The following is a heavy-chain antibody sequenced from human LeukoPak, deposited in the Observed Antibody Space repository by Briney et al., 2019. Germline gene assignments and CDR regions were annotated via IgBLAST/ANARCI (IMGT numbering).Heavy chain of an antibody. V-gene: IGHV3-21*01. CDR2: ISSSSRYI. CDR1: GFTSSSYS. Sequence: PGGSLRLSCAVSGFTSSSYSMNWVRQAPGKGLEWVSSISSSSRYIYYADSVKGRFTISRDNAKNSLYLQMNSLRAEDTAVYYCARAGLDSGSYFTDYWGQGTLVTVSS. CDR3: ARAGLDSGSYFTDY. D-gene: IGHD1-26*01. J-gene: IGHJ4*02.